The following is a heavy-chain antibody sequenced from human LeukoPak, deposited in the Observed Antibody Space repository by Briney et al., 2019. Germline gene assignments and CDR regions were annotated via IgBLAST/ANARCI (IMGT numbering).Heavy chain of an antibody. V-gene: IGHV4-30-4*01. Sequence: SETLSLTCTVSGGSISSGDYYWSWIRQPPGKGLERIAYMYYSGSTYYNPSLKSRVTMSADTSKNQLSLKLGSVTAADTAVYYCARPYYYDSRIDPWGQGILVTVSS. CDR3: ARPYYYDSRIDP. CDR2: MYYSGST. D-gene: IGHD3-22*01. CDR1: GGSISSGDYY. J-gene: IGHJ5*02.